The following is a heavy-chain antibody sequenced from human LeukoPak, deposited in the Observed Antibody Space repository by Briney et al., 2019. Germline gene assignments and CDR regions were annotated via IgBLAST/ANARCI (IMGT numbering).Heavy chain of an antibody. D-gene: IGHD3-9*01. CDR2: IKEDTTTK. CDR3: AKDILDF. Sequence: GSLRLSCAASGFTFSSYAMSWVRQAPGKGLEWVATIKEDTTTKYYADSLKGRFTVSRDNADNSLALQMNSLRAEDTAVYYCAKDILDFWGQGTLVTVSS. V-gene: IGHV3-7*03. CDR1: GFTFSSYA. J-gene: IGHJ4*02.